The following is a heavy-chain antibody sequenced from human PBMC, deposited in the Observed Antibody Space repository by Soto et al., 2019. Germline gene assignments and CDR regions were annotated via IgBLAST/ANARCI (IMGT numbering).Heavy chain of an antibody. D-gene: IGHD1-26*01. CDR2: IKSKSGGGKK. Sequence: GGSLRLSCAASGFTFSNAWMSWVRQAPGKGLEWVGRIKSKSGGGKKDYAAPGKVRVTISRDDSKNTLYLQMNSLKTEDTAVYYCSTTSGIVGATWMDYWGQGTLVTVSS. CDR1: GFTFSNAW. CDR3: STTSGIVGATWMDY. V-gene: IGHV3-15*01. J-gene: IGHJ4*02.